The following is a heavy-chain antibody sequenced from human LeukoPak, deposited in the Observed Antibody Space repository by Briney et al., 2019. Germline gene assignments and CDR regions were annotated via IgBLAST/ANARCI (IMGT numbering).Heavy chain of an antibody. CDR1: GYTFTSYY. CDR2: INPSGGST. D-gene: IGHD3-22*01. V-gene: IGHV1-46*01. Sequence: EASVNVSCKASGYTFTSYYMHWVRQAPGQGLEWMGIINPSGGSTSYAQKFQGRVTMTRDTSTSTVYMEPRSLRSEDTAVYYCARSPPLYYDSSGGWFDPWGQGTLVTVSS. CDR3: ARSPPLYYDSSGGWFDP. J-gene: IGHJ5*02.